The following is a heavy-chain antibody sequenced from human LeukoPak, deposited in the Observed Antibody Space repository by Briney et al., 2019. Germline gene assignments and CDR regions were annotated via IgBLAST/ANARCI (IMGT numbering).Heavy chain of an antibody. D-gene: IGHD2-2*01. CDR3: ARADGYCSSTSCARDWFDP. CDR2: ISAYSGNT. V-gene: IGHV1-18*01. CDR1: GYTFTSYG. J-gene: IGHJ5*02. Sequence: ASVKVSCKASGYTFTSYGISWVRQAPGQGLEWMGWISAYSGNTNYAQKLQGRVTMTTDTSTSTAYMELRSLRSDDTAVYYCARADGYCSSTSCARDWFDPWGQGTLVTVSS.